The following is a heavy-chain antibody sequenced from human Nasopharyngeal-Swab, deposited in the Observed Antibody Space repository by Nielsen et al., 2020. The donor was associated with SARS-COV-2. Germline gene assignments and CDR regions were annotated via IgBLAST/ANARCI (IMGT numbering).Heavy chain of an antibody. J-gene: IGHJ4*02. D-gene: IGHD1-26*01. Sequence: GESLKISCEASGFSFRSHGMHWVRQAPGKGLKWVAFISYDGGYNAHAESVKGRFSISRDQSKSTLFLQMNSLRLEDTAVYYCAQGDGSPTYFAYWGRGTLVTVSS. CDR2: ISYDGGYN. V-gene: IGHV3-30*18. CDR1: GFSFRSHG. CDR3: AQGDGSPTYFAY.